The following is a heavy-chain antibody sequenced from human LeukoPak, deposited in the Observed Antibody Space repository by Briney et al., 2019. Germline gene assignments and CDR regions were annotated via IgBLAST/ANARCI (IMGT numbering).Heavy chain of an antibody. CDR2: INPNSGGT. CDR3: ARARIAVAVKRFDP. J-gene: IGHJ5*02. Sequence: ASVKVSCKASGYTFTGYYMHWVRQAPGQGLEWMGWINPNSGGTNYAQKFQGRVTMTRDTSISTAYMELSRLRPDDTAVYYCARARIAVAVKRFDPWGQGTLVTVSS. D-gene: IGHD6-19*01. V-gene: IGHV1-2*02. CDR1: GYTFTGYY.